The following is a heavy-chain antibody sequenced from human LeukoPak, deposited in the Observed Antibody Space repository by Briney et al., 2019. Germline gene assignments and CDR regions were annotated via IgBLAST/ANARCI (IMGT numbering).Heavy chain of an antibody. CDR3: VRYCSSTTCYTRAADC. V-gene: IGHV4-38-2*02. J-gene: IGHJ4*02. D-gene: IGHD2-2*02. Sequence: NPSETLSLTCTVSGYSITSGYNWAWIRPPPGKVLEWIGSIYHSGSAYYNPSLKSRVTISVDTSKNQFSLKLSSVTAADTAVYYCVRYCSSTTCYTRAADCWGQGTLVTVSS. CDR1: GYSITSGYN. CDR2: IYHSGSA.